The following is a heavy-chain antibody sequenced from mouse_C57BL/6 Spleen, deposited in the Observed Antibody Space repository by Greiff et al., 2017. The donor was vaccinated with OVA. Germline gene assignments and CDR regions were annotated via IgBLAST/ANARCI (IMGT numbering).Heavy chain of an antibody. Sequence: DVHLVESGEGLVKPGGSLKLSCAASGFTFSSYAMSWVRQTPEKRLEWVAYISSGGDYIYYADTVKGRFTISRDNARNTLYLQMRSLKSEDTAMYYCTRDYYGSSYDWYFDVWGTGTTVTVSS. J-gene: IGHJ1*03. D-gene: IGHD1-1*01. CDR3: TRDYYGSSYDWYFDV. CDR2: ISSGGDYI. V-gene: IGHV5-9-1*02. CDR1: GFTFSSYA.